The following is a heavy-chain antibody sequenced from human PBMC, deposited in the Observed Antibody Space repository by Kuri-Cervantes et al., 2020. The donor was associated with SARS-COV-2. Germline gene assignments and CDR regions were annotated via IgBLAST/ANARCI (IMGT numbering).Heavy chain of an antibody. V-gene: IGHV4-4*07. CDR3: ARVTDWGWDVFDL. CDR2: IYTGGST. D-gene: IGHD7-27*01. CDR1: GGSISSYY. J-gene: IGHJ3*01. Sequence: ETLSLTCTVSGGSISSYYWSWIRQPAGKGLEWIGRIYTGGSTNYNPSLKSRVTMSVDTSKNQFSLQLTSVTPEDTAVYYCARVTDWGWDVFDLWGRGTMVTVSS.